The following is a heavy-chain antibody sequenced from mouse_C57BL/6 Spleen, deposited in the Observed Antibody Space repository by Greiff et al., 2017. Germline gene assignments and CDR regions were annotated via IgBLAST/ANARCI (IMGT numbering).Heavy chain of an antibody. CDR1: GFTFTDYY. CDR3: ARFHSNYDAMDY. CDR2: IRNKANGYTT. J-gene: IGHJ4*01. V-gene: IGHV7-3*01. Sequence: EVMLVESGGGLVQPGGSLSLSCAASGFTFTDYYMSWVRQPPGKALEWLGFIRNKANGYTTEYSASVKGRFTISRDNSQSILYLQMNALRAGDSATYYCARFHSNYDAMDYWGQGTSVTVSS. D-gene: IGHD2-5*01.